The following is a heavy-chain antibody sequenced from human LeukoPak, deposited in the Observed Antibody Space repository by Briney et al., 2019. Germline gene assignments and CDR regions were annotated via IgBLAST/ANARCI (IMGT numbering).Heavy chain of an antibody. CDR3: AKDGGLWVSAHWGDS. J-gene: IGHJ4*02. CDR1: GFTFSSYA. CDR2: ISNNGGYT. D-gene: IGHD7-27*01. Sequence: PGGSLRLSCAASGFTFSSYAMSWVRQAPGKGPEWVSAISNNGGYTYYADSVKGRFTVSRDNSKNTLFLQMNSLRAEDTAVYYCAKDGGLWVSAHWGDSWGRGTLVTVSS. V-gene: IGHV3-23*01.